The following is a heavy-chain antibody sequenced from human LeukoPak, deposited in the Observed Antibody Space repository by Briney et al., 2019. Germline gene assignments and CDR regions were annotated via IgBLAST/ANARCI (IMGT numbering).Heavy chain of an antibody. CDR2: IYYSGST. J-gene: IGHJ4*02. D-gene: IGHD6-6*01. CDR1: GGSISSYY. CDR3: ARDRRYSSSGVPFDY. V-gene: IGHV4-59*01. Sequence: SETLSLTCTVSGGSISSYYWSWIRQPPGKGLEWIGYIYYSGSTNYNPSLKSRVTISVDTSKNQFSLKLSSVTAADTAVYYCARDRRYSSSGVPFDYWGQGTLVTVSS.